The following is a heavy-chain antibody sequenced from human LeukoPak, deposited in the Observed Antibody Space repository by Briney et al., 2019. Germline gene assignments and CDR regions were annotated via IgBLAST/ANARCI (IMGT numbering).Heavy chain of an antibody. V-gene: IGHV1-18*01. CDR3: ARPHYDFWSGYLDY. CDR1: GYTFTSYG. CDR2: IRAYNGNT. Sequence: ASVKVSCTASGYTFTSYGISWVRQAPGQGLEWMGCIRAYNGNTNSAQKLQGRVTMTTDTSTSTAYMELRSLRSDDTAVYYCARPHYDFWSGYLDYWGQGTLVTVSS. J-gene: IGHJ4*02. D-gene: IGHD3-3*01.